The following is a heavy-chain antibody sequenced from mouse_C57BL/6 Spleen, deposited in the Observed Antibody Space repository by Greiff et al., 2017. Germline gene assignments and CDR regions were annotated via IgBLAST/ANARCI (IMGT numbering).Heavy chain of an antibody. D-gene: IGHD1-1*01. Sequence: VKLMESGPELARPWASVKISCQAFYTFSRRVHFAIRDTNYWMQWVKQRPGQGLDWIGAIYPGNGDTSYNQKFKGKATLTADKSSSTAYMQLSSLTSEDSAVYYCASTVVAKDWYFDVWGTGTTVTVSA. V-gene: IGHV1-87*01. CDR1: YTFSRRVH. J-gene: IGHJ1*03. CDR2: GQGLDWIG. CDR3: SEDSAVYYCASTVVAKDWYFDV.